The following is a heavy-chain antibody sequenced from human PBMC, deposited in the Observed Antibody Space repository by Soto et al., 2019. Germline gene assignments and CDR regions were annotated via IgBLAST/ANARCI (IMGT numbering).Heavy chain of an antibody. J-gene: IGHJ4*02. D-gene: IGHD3-22*01. CDR2: IWYDGSNK. CDR3: ARGRSSGYYPFDY. CDR1: GFTFSSYG. V-gene: IGHV3-33*01. Sequence: PGGSLRLSCAASGFTFSSYGMHWVRQAPGKGLEWVAVIWYDGSNKYYADSVKGRFTISRDNSKNTLYLQMNSLRAEDTAVYYCARGRSSGYYPFDYWGQGTLVTVSS.